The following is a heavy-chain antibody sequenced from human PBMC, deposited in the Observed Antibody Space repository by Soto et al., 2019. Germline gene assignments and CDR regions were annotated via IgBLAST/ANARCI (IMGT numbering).Heavy chain of an antibody. CDR2: IYHDGTA. CDR1: GASRSSSGYS. D-gene: IGHD1-1*01. V-gene: IGHV4-30-2*01. J-gene: IGHJ5*02. CDR3: ARETTARFDP. Sequence: TLYVTCTEPGASRSSSGYSWSWIRQPPGKGLEWIGYIYHDGTAYYTQSLKRRVTISIDRSKNQVSLIVNSVTAADTAIYFCARETTARFDPWGHGTMVTVSS.